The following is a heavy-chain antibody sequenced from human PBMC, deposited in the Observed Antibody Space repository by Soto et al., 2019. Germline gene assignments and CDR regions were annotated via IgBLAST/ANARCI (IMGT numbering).Heavy chain of an antibody. V-gene: IGHV1-69*14. CDR1: GRTSSTYT. D-gene: IGHD5-12*01. CDR3: ARGEIVPRIFYSYDMDV. Sequence: QVQLVQSGAEVKKPGSSVKVSCKASGRTSSTYTISWVRQAPGQGLELMGGIIPIFGTANYVEKFQGRVMITADRSTNTAYMELSRLRSEDTAVYYCARGEIVPRIFYSYDMDVWGQGTTVTVSS. J-gene: IGHJ6*02. CDR2: IIPIFGTA.